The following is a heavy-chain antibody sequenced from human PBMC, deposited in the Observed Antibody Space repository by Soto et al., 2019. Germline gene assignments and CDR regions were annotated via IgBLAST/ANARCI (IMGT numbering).Heavy chain of an antibody. J-gene: IGHJ5*02. CDR1: EFTCISHG. CDR3: ARDHGRGGGILVFDP. D-gene: IGHD6-6*01. V-gene: IGHV3-21*01. Sequence: AAEFTCISHGMNWIRQTPGKGLEWVSSISSSSSYIYYVDSVKGRFTISRDNAKNSLYLQMNSLRAEDTAVYYCARDHGRGGGILVFDPWGNGTLVTVSS. CDR2: ISSSSSYI.